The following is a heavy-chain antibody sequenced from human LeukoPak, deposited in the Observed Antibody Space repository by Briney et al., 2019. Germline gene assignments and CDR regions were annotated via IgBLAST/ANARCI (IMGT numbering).Heavy chain of an antibody. CDR1: GYTFTSYA. V-gene: IGHV1-3*01. D-gene: IGHD6-13*01. CDR3: ARDLGPVAGMQAYDI. J-gene: IGHJ3*02. CDR2: IIAGNGDA. Sequence: ASVKVSCKASGYTFTSYAIHWVRQAPGQRLEWMGWIIAGNGDARYSQKFQGRVTITRDTSASTVHMELSSLRSEDTAVYYCARDLGPVAGMQAYDIWGQGTMVTVSS.